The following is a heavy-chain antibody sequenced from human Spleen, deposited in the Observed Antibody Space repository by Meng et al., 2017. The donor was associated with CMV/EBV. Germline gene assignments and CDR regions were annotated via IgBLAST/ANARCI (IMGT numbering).Heavy chain of an antibody. CDR3: ASRRDGYSLFDY. Sequence: TVSGGSISSGNYYWGWIRQSPGKGLEWIGSTYYSGSTYYNPSLRSRVTISLDTSKNQFSLKLSSVTAADTAVYYCASRRDGYSLFDYWGQGTLVTVSS. CDR2: TYYSGST. J-gene: IGHJ4*02. V-gene: IGHV4-39*07. D-gene: IGHD5-24*01. CDR1: GGSISSGNYY.